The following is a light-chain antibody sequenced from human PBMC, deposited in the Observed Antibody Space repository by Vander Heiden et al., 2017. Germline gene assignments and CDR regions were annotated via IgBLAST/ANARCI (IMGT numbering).Light chain of an antibody. CDR1: SSDVGGYHY. CDR3: SSSTTSSTRLV. V-gene: IGLV2-14*03. CDR2: DVS. J-gene: IGLJ2*01. Sequence: QSALTQPASVSGSPGQSITISCPGTSSDVGGYHYVSWYQQHPGKAPKLMIYDVSNRPAGVSNRFSGSKSGNTASLTSSGLQAEDEADYYCSSSTTSSTRLVFGGGTKVTVL.